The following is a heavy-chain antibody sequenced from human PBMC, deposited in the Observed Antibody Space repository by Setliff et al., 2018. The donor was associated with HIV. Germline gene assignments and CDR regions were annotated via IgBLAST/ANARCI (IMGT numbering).Heavy chain of an antibody. J-gene: IGHJ3*02. V-gene: IGHV4-30-4*08. Sequence: SETLSLTCTVSGGSISSGNNYWSWIRQPPGKGLEWIAYIYYSGNTYYNPSLKSRATISVDPSKNQFSLKLNSVTVADTAVYYCARDPAVASREVAFDIWGQGTMVTVSS. CDR2: IYYSGNT. CDR1: GGSISSGNNY. CDR3: ARDPAVASREVAFDI. D-gene: IGHD2-21*01.